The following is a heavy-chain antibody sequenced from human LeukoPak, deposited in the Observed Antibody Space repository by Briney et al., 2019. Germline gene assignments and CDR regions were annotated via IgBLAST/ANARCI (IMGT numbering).Heavy chain of an antibody. CDR2: LYYSGST. CDR1: GGSISSSSYY. CDR3: ARASPRYCSGGSCYADDY. D-gene: IGHD2-15*01. Sequence: SETLSLTCTVSGGSISSSSYYWGWIRQPPGKGLEWIGSLYYSGSTYQNPSLKSRVTISVDTSKNQFSLKLSSVTAADTAVYYCARASPRYCSGGSCYADDYWGQGTLVTVSS. J-gene: IGHJ4*02. V-gene: IGHV4-39*07.